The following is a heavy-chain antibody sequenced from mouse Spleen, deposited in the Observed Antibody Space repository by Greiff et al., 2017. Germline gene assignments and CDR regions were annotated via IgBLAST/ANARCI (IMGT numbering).Heavy chain of an antibody. V-gene: IGHV1-64*01. Sequence: QVQLQQPGAELVKPGTSVKLSCKASGYTFTSYWMHWVKQRPGQGLEWIGMIHPNSGSTNYNEKFKSKATLTVDKSSSTAYMQLSSLTSEDSAVYHCARDTTVVAYPYWGQGTTLTVSS. CDR3: ARDTTVVAYPY. CDR1: GYTFTSYW. J-gene: IGHJ2*01. D-gene: IGHD1-1*01. CDR2: IHPNSGST.